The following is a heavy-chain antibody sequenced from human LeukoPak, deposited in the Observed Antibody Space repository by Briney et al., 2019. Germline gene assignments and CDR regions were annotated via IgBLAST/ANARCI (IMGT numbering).Heavy chain of an antibody. CDR3: AKDTAGLVLRSPFDY. J-gene: IGHJ4*02. D-gene: IGHD3-3*01. Sequence: GRSLRLSCAASGFTFSTYAMNWVRQAPGKGLEWVSVISVRGGSTYYADSVKGRFTISRDNSKNTLYLQMNSLRAEDTAVYYCAKDTAGLVLRSPFDYWGQGTLVTVSS. CDR1: GFTFSTYA. V-gene: IGHV3-23*01. CDR2: ISVRGGST.